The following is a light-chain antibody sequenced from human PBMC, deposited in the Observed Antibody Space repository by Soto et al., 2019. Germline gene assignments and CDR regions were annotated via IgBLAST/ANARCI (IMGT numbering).Light chain of an antibody. CDR1: ACISTC. Sequence: IQMTQSPSTLSASVGDRVTIHCRARACISTCLAWYQQKPGKAPSLLIYKAPRLEVEVPSWFSGSGSGTEFTLPLSSLHPDYSATYYLQQYQSHPLTCGGGTKIEMK. V-gene: IGKV1-5*03. CDR3: QQYQSHPLT. CDR2: KAP. J-gene: IGKJ4*01.